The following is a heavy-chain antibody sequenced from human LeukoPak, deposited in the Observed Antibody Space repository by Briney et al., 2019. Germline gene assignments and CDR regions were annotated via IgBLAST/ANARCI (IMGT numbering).Heavy chain of an antibody. CDR1: GGTFSSYA. CDR2: IIPIFGTA. V-gene: IGHV1-69*13. CDR3: ARDFRSYFDY. J-gene: IGHJ4*02. Sequence: GASVKVSCKASGGTFSSYAIRWVRQAPGQGLEWMGGIIPIFGTANYAQKFQGRVTITADESTSTAYMELSSLRSEDTAAYYCARDFRSYFDYWGQGTLVTVSS.